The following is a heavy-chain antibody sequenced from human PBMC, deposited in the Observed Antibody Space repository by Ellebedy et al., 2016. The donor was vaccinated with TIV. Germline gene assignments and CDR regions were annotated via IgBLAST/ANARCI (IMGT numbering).Heavy chain of an antibody. CDR2: VYHSGST. D-gene: IGHD2-15*01. Sequence: MPSETLSLTCTVSNYSITNTYYWVWIRQPPGKGLEWIGNVYHSGSTYYNSSLESRVTISVDTSKNQFSLKLTSVNAADTAVYYCARGRGPYCTGGSCYSDYWGQGTQVIVSS. CDR1: NYSITNTYY. V-gene: IGHV4-38-2*02. J-gene: IGHJ4*02. CDR3: ARGRGPYCTGGSCYSDY.